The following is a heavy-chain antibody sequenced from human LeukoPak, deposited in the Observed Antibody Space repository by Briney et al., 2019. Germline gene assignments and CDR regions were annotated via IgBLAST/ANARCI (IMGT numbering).Heavy chain of an antibody. D-gene: IGHD6-19*01. CDR2: IYYSGST. V-gene: IGHV4-59*01. Sequence: SETLSLTCAVSGGSISRYYWSWMRQPPGKGLEWSGYIYYSGSTNYNPSLQSRVTIPVDTSKNQFSLKLSSVTAADTAVYYCAREVVGVAVAGRLFDYWGQGTLVTVSS. CDR1: GGSISRYY. CDR3: AREVVGVAVAGRLFDY. J-gene: IGHJ4*02.